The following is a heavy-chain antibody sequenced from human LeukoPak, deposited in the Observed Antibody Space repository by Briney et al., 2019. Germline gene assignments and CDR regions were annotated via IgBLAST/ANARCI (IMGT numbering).Heavy chain of an antibody. D-gene: IGHD3-10*01. Sequence: GGSLRLSCAASGFNFSSYGMHWVRQAPGKGLEWVAVIWYDGSNNYYPDSVKGRFTISSDNSKNTLHLQMNSLRAEDTAVYYCAREGNSYGSGSYYKGDFDLWGRGTLVTVSS. J-gene: IGHJ2*01. V-gene: IGHV3-33*01. CDR3: AREGNSYGSGSYYKGDFDL. CDR1: GFNFSSYG. CDR2: IWYDGSNN.